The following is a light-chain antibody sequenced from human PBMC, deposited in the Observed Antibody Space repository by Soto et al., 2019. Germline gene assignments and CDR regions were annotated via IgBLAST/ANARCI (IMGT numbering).Light chain of an antibody. CDR3: QQYNNWPIT. CDR2: GAS. CDR1: QSVSSD. Sequence: VMTQSPATPSLSPGGKSTPSCRASQSVSSDLAWYHQKPGQAPRLLIYGASTRATGIPGRFSGSGSGTEFTLTISSLQSEDFAVYYCQQYNNWPITFGQGTRLEIK. J-gene: IGKJ5*01. V-gene: IGKV3-15*01.